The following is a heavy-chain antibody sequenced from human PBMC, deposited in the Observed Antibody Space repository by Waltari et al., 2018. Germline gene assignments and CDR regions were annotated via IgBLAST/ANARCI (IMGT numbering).Heavy chain of an antibody. CDR2: RKEDGSGT. V-gene: IGHV3-7*01. CDR3: SRDSSGNDY. CDR1: GFPFSTFW. J-gene: IGHJ4*02. Sequence: EVHMVESGGGLVRLGGSLTTSCEAFGFPFSTFWMSWFRQAPGKGLEWVANRKEDGSGTYYIDSVRGRFTISRDNAKNSLYLQMSSLRVDDTAMYYCSRDSSGNDYWGQGTLVTVS. D-gene: IGHD1-26*01.